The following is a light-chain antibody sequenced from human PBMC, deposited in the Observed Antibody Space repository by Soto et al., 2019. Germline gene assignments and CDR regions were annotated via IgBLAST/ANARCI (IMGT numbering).Light chain of an antibody. Sequence: DVVLTQTPLSSPVTLGQPASISCRSSESLVYSDDNTYLSWLQQRPGQPPRLLIYQISNRFSGVPDRFSGSGAGTDFTLKISRVEAEDVAVYYWMQFAHFPRTFGQGTKVEIK. CDR3: MQFAHFPRT. CDR2: QIS. J-gene: IGKJ1*01. V-gene: IGKV2-24*01. CDR1: ESLVYSDDNTY.